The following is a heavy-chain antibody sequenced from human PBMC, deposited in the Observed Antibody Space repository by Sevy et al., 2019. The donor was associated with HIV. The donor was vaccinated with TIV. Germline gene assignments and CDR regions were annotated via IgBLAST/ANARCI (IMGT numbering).Heavy chain of an antibody. V-gene: IGHV3-48*02. CDR3: ARDGGSNPSYYYYYAMDV. J-gene: IGHJ6*02. Sequence: GGSLRLSCAASGFTFSSYSMNWVRQAPGKGLEWVSYISSSSSTIYYADSVKGRFTISRDNAKNSLYLQMNSLRDEDTAVYYCARDGGSNPSYYYYYAMDVWGQGTTVTVSS. D-gene: IGHD3-16*01. CDR1: GFTFSSYS. CDR2: ISSSSSTI.